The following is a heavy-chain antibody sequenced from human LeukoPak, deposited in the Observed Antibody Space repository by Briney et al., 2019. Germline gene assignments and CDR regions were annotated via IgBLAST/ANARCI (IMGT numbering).Heavy chain of an antibody. Sequence: SVKVSCKASGGTFSSYAISWVRQAPGQGLEWMGRIIPILGIANYAQKFQGRVTITADKSTSTAYMELSSLRSEDTAVYYCAMNSDCSSTSCYDWGQGALVTVSS. V-gene: IGHV1-69*04. J-gene: IGHJ4*02. CDR3: AMNSDCSSTSCYD. CDR2: IIPILGIA. D-gene: IGHD2-2*01. CDR1: GGTFSSYA.